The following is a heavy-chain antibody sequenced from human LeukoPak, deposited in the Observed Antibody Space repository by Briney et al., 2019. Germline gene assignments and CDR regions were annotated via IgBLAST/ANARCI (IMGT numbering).Heavy chain of an antibody. CDR3: ARGVYIAAARYGY. J-gene: IGHJ4*02. Sequence: PSETLSLTCTVSGGSISSYYWSWIRQPPGKGLEWIGYIYYSGTTNYNPSLKSRVTISVDTSKNQFSLKLSSVTAADTAVYYCARGVYIAAARYGYWGQGTLVTVSS. V-gene: IGHV4-59*01. D-gene: IGHD6-13*01. CDR1: GGSISSYY. CDR2: IYYSGTT.